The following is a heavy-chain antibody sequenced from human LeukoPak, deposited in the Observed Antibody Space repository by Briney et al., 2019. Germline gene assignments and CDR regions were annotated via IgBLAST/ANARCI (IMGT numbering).Heavy chain of an antibody. J-gene: IGHJ4*02. V-gene: IGHV1-46*01. Sequence: GASVKVSCKASGYTFTSYGISWVRQAPGQGLEWMGIIKPSGGSASYAQKFQGRVTMTRDTSTSTVYMELSSLRSEDTAVYYCAREGGSGSYSYHFDFWGQGAPLTVSS. CDR3: AREGGSGSYSYHFDF. CDR2: IKPSGGSA. D-gene: IGHD1-26*01. CDR1: GYTFTSYG.